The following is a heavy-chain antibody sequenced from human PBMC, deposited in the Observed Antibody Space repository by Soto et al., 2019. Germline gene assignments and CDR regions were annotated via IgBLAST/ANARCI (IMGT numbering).Heavy chain of an antibody. D-gene: IGHD3-10*01. CDR3: ARQVPRGVVWFDP. J-gene: IGHJ5*02. CDR2: TYYTGTT. V-gene: IGHV4-59*08. Sequence: PSETLSLTCTVSGGSITNYYWTWIRQPPGKGLEWIGYTYYTGTTNYNPSLNSRVTISVDTSKNQFSLQLSSVTAADTAVYYGARQVPRGVVWFDPWGRGTLVTVAS. CDR1: GGSITNYY.